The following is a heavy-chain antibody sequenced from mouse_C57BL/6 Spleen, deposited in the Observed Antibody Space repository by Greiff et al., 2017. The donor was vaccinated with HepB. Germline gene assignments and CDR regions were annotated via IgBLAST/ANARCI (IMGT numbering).Heavy chain of an antibody. J-gene: IGHJ3*01. CDR3: ATDYEGFAY. CDR1: GYTFTSYW. CDR2: IDPSDSYT. Sequence: QVQLQQPGAELVKPGASVKLSCKASGYTFTSYWMQWVKQRPGQGLEWIGEIDPSDSYTNYNQKFKGKATLTVDTSSSTAYMQLSSLTSEDSAVYYCATDYEGFAYWGQGTLVTVSA. V-gene: IGHV1-50*01. D-gene: IGHD2-4*01.